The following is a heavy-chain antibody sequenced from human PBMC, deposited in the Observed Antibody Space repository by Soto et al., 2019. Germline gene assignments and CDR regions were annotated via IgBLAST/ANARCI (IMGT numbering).Heavy chain of an antibody. J-gene: IGHJ4*02. CDR2: IYYSGST. CDR3: ARSYGRDYGDYGY. D-gene: IGHD4-17*01. CDR1: GGSISSGGYY. Sequence: PSETLSLTCTVSGGSISSGGYYWSWIRQHPGKGLEWIGYIYYSGSTYYNPSLKSRVTISVDTSKNQFSLKLSSVTAADTAVYYCARSYGRDYGDYGYWGQGTLVTVSS. V-gene: IGHV4-31*03.